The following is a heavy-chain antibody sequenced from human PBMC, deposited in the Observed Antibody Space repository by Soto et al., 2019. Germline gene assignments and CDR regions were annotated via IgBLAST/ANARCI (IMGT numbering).Heavy chain of an antibody. CDR1: GFTFSSYA. V-gene: IGHV3-23*01. D-gene: IGHD2-2*01. Sequence: PGGSLRLSCAASGFTFSSYAMSWVRQAPGKGLEWVSAISGSGGSTYYADSVKGRFTISRDNSKNTLYLQMNSLRAEDTAVYYCAKGSYEVNYYYMDVWGKGTTVTVSS. CDR3: AKGSYEVNYYYMDV. J-gene: IGHJ6*03. CDR2: ISGSGGST.